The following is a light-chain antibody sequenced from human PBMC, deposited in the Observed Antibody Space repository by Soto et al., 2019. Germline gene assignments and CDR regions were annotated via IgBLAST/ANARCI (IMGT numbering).Light chain of an antibody. CDR2: DVS. CDR3: CSYAGSPRYV. Sequence: QSALTQPRSVSGSPGQSVTISCTGTSSDVGGYNYVSWYQQHPGKAPKVMIYDVSERPSGVPDRFSGSKSDNTASLTISGLQAEDEADYYCCSYAGSPRYVFGTGTKLT. CDR1: SSDVGGYNY. J-gene: IGLJ1*01. V-gene: IGLV2-11*01.